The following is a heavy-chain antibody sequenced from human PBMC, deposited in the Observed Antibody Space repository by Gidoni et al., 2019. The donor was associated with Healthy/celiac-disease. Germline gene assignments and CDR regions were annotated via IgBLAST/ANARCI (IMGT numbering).Heavy chain of an antibody. J-gene: IGHJ5*02. CDR2: IIPSFGTA. Sequence: QVQLVQSGAEVKKPGSSVKVSCKASGGTFSSYAISWVRQAPGQGLEWMGGIIPSFGTANYAQKFQGRVTITADESTSTAYMELSSLRSEDTAVYYCARVVTMVRGKPYNWFDPWGQGTLVTVSS. CDR3: ARVVTMVRGKPYNWFDP. CDR1: GGTFSSYA. D-gene: IGHD3-10*01. V-gene: IGHV1-69*01.